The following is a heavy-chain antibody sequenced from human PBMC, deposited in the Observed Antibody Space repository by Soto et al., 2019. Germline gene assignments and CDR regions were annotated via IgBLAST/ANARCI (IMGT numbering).Heavy chain of an antibody. J-gene: IGHJ4*02. D-gene: IGHD2-15*01. CDR1: GDSVSSNSAA. CDR2: TYYRSKWYN. Sequence: SQTLSLTCAISGDSVSSNSAAWNWIRQSPSRGLEWLGRTYYRSKWYNDYAVSVKSRITINPDTSKNQFSLQLNYVTPEDTAVYYCARVPSICRGGRCHTHSFDYWGQGALVTVSS. CDR3: ARVPSICRGGRCHTHSFDY. V-gene: IGHV6-1*01.